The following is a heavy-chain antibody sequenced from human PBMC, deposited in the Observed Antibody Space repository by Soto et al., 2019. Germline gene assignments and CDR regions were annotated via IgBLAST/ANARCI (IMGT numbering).Heavy chain of an antibody. CDR2: ISGFNGQT. D-gene: IGHD3-10*01. V-gene: IGHV1-18*01. CDR1: GNTFASHG. CDR3: ARVDPRGVAVVRDY. J-gene: IGHJ4*02. Sequence: ASVKVSCKASGNTFASHGFSWVRQAPGQGLEWMGWISGFNGQTNYALKFQGRVTLTTDASTSTAYMELRSLRSDDTAVYFCARVDPRGVAVVRDYWGQGTLVTV.